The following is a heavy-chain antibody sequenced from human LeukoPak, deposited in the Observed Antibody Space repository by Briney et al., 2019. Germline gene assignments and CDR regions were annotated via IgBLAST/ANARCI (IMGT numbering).Heavy chain of an antibody. D-gene: IGHD3-22*01. CDR3: ARGRYYDSSGYTLTFDY. CDR2: IYYSGST. Sequence: PSETLSLTCTVSGGSISSYYWSWIRQPPGKGLEWIGYIYYSGSTNYNPSLKGRVTISVDTSKNQFSLKLSSVTAADTAVYYCARGRYYDSSGYTLTFDYWGQGTLVTVSS. CDR1: GGSISSYY. J-gene: IGHJ4*02. V-gene: IGHV4-59*01.